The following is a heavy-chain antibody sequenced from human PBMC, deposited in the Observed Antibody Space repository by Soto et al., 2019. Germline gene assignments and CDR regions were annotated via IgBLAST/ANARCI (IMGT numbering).Heavy chain of an antibody. V-gene: IGHV3-49*04. CDR2: IRSKAYGGTT. Sequence: HPGGSPELSCTASGFTFGDYAMSWVRQAPGKGLEWVGFIRSKAYGGTTEYAASVKGRFTISRDDSKSIAYLQMNSLKTEDTAVYYCTFHRGGSHYYGMDVWGQGTTVTVSS. CDR3: TFHRGGSHYYGMDV. J-gene: IGHJ6*02. D-gene: IGHD3-10*01. CDR1: GFTFGDYA.